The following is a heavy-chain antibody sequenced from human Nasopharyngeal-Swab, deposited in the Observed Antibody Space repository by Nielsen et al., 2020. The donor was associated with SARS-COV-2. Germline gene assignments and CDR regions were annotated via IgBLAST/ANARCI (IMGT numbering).Heavy chain of an antibody. Sequence: REAPGKGLEWIGQINHSGSTNYNPSLKRRVTISVDTSKNHFSLELISVTAADTAVYYCARARGDSSGFSYWGQGTLVTVSS. CDR2: INHSGST. CDR3: ARARGDSSGFSY. J-gene: IGHJ4*01. D-gene: IGHD3-22*01. V-gene: IGHV4-34*01.